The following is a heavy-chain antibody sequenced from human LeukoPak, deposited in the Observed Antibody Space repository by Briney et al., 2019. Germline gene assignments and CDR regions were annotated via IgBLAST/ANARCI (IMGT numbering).Heavy chain of an antibody. CDR3: ARRETHITMIVVVNRAGAFDI. CDR1: GGSISSYY. D-gene: IGHD3-22*01. J-gene: IGHJ3*02. CDR2: IYYSGST. V-gene: IGHV4-59*08. Sequence: TSETLSLTCTVSGGSISSYYWSWIRQPPGKGLEWIGYIYYSGSTNYNPSLKSRVTISVDTSKNQFSLKLSSVTAADTAVYYCARRETHITMIVVVNRAGAFDIWGQGTMVTVSS.